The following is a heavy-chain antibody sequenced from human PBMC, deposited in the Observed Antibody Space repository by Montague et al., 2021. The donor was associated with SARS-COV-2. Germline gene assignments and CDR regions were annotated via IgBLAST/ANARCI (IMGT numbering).Heavy chain of an antibody. CDR1: GGSFSGYY. J-gene: IGHJ4*02. Sequence: SETLSLTCAVYGGSFSGYYWTWVRQSPGRGLEWIGEIFRSGDSNYNPSLKSRVTMSVDMSRNQFSLSLGNVTAADTAIYYCVRGGTMTVVVFDYWGQGTLVTVSS. D-gene: IGHD3-22*01. CDR3: VRGGTMTVVVFDY. CDR2: IFRSGDS. V-gene: IGHV4-34*01.